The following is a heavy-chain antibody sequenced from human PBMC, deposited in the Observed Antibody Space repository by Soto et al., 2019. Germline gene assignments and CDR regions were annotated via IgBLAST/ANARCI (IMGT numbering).Heavy chain of an antibody. CDR2: INPNSGGT. J-gene: IGHJ6*02. D-gene: IGHD5-18*01. V-gene: IGHV1-2*02. Sequence: ASVKVSCKASGGTFSGYAISWVRQAPGQGLEWMGWINPNSGGTNYAQKFQGRVTMTRDTSISTAYMELSRLRSDDTAVYYCAINHPANGYSYGYRTSYYYGMDVWGQGTTVTVSS. CDR3: AINHPANGYSYGYRTSYYYGMDV. CDR1: GGTFSGYA.